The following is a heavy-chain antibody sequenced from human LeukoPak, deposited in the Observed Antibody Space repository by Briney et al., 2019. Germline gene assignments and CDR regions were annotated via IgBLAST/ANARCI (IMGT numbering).Heavy chain of an antibody. Sequence: SVKVSCKASGGTFSSYAISWVRQAPGQGLEWMGGIIPIFGTANYAQKFQGRVTITADKSTSTAYMELSSLRSEDTAVYYCASYDSSGYYLDYWGQGTLVTVSS. CDR1: GGTFSSYA. D-gene: IGHD3-22*01. J-gene: IGHJ4*02. CDR2: IIPIFGTA. CDR3: ASYDSSGYYLDY. V-gene: IGHV1-69*06.